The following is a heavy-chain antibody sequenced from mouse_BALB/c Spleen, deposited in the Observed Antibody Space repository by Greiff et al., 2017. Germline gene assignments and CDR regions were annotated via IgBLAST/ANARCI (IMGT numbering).Heavy chain of an antibody. Sequence: VQLVESGAELAKPGASVKMSCKASGYTFTSYWMHWVKQRPGQGLEWIGYINPSTGYTEYNQKFKDKATLTADKSSSTAYMQLSSLTSEDSAVYYCARCDYGNYLAWFAYWGQGTLVTVSA. CDR3: ARCDYGNYLAWFAY. V-gene: IGHV1-7*01. CDR1: GYTFTSYW. CDR2: INPSTGYT. J-gene: IGHJ3*01. D-gene: IGHD2-1*01.